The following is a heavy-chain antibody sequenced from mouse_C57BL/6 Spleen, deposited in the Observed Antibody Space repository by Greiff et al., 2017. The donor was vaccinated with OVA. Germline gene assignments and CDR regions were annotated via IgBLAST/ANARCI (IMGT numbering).Heavy chain of an antibody. Sequence: VQLQQSVAELVRPGASVKLSCTASGFHIKNTYMHWVKQRPEQGLEWIGRIEPANGNTKYAPKCQGKATITADTSSNTAYLQLSSLTSEDTAIYYCALANWDEDAMDYWGQGTSVTVSS. CDR3: ALANWDEDAMDY. CDR1: GFHIKNTY. D-gene: IGHD4-1*01. J-gene: IGHJ4*01. CDR2: IEPANGNT. V-gene: IGHV14-3*01.